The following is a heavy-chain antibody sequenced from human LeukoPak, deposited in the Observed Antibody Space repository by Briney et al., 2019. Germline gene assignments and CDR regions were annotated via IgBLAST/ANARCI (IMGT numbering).Heavy chain of an antibody. J-gene: IGHJ4*02. Sequence: SETLSLTCNVSGGSISSYYWGWIRQPPGKGLEWIGYIYYSGSTNYNPSLKSRVTISVDTSKNQLSLKLSSVTAADTAVYYCARAGPMVVTLWGQGTLVTVSS. D-gene: IGHD4-23*01. CDR1: GGSISSYY. V-gene: IGHV4-59*08. CDR3: ARAGPMVVTL. CDR2: IYYSGST.